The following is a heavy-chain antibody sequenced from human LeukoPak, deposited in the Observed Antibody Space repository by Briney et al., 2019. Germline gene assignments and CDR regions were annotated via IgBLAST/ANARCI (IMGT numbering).Heavy chain of an antibody. CDR3: AREGGRNSYLDY. V-gene: IGHV1-46*01. J-gene: IGHJ4*02. CDR1: GYTFSSYF. CDR2: INPSGGST. Sequence: GASVKASCKASGYTFSSYFIHWVRQAPGQGLQWMGVINPSGGSTGYAQEFQGRVTMTRDTSTSTVYMELSSLISEDTAVYYCAREGGRNSYLDYWGQGTQVTVSS. D-gene: IGHD1-26*01.